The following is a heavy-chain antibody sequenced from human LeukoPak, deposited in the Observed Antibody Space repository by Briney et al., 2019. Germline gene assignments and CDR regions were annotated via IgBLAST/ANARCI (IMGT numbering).Heavy chain of an antibody. D-gene: IGHD2-21*02. CDR1: GGSISGSSYY. J-gene: IGHJ4*02. CDR3: ASSLVVTAISYFDY. V-gene: IGHV4-39*01. CDR2: IYYSGST. Sequence: SETLSLTCTVSGGSISGSSYYWGWIRQPPGKGLEWIGSIYYSGSTYYNPSLKSRVTISVDTSKNQFSLKLSSVSAADTAVYYCASSLVVTAISYFDYWGQGTLVTVSS.